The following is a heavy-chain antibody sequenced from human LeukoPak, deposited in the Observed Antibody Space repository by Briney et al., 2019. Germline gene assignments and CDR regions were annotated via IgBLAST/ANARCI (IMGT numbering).Heavy chain of an antibody. CDR2: IIPIFGTA. J-gene: IGHJ4*02. D-gene: IGHD3-22*01. CDR1: GGTFSSYA. V-gene: IGHV1-69*05. Sequence: SVKVSCKASGGTFSSYAISWVRQAPGQGLEWMGGIIPIFGTANYAQKFQGRVTITTDESTSTAYMELSSLRSEDTAVYYCATTGSSGYYEGYWGQGTLVTVSS. CDR3: ATTGSSGYYEGY.